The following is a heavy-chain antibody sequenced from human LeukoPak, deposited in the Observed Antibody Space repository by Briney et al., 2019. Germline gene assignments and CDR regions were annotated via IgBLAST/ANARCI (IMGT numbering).Heavy chain of an antibody. CDR2: INPNSGGT. CDR1: GYTFTGYY. D-gene: IGHD3-10*01. CDR3: AREAMVRELDY. Sequence: ASVKVSCKASGYTFTGYYMHWVRQAPGQGLEWMGWINPNSGGTNYAQKFQGRATMTRDTSIITAYMELSRLRSDDTAVYYCAREAMVRELDYWGQGTLVTVSS. J-gene: IGHJ4*02. V-gene: IGHV1-2*02.